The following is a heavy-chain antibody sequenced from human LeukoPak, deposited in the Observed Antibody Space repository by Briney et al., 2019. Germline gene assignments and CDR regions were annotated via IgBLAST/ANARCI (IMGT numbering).Heavy chain of an antibody. V-gene: IGHV3-74*01. CDR3: ARDPGHSNYINDY. Sequence: GWSLRLSCAASGFTFSNYWMHWVRQSPAKGLVWVSRISSDGTNTNYADCVKCRFTISRDNAENTLYLQMTSLRAEDTAVYYCARDPGHSNYINDYWGQGTLVTVSS. CDR2: ISSDGTNT. D-gene: IGHD4-11*01. CDR1: GFTFSNYW. J-gene: IGHJ4*02.